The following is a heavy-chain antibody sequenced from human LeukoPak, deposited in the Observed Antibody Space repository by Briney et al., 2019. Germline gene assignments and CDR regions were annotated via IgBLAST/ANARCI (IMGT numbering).Heavy chain of an antibody. CDR1: GYSISSGYY. V-gene: IGHV4-38-2*02. CDR3: ARGFTSYYYMDV. D-gene: IGHD3-10*01. Sequence: SETLSLTCTVSGYSISSGYYWGWIRQPPGKGLEWIGSIYHSGRTFYNPSLKSRVTISVDTSKNQFSLKLTSVTAADTAVYYCARGFTSYYYMDVWGKGTTVTVSS. CDR2: IYHSGRT. J-gene: IGHJ6*03.